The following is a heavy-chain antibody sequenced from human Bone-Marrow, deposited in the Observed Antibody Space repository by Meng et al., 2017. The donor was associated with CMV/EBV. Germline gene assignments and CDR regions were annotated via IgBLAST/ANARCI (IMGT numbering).Heavy chain of an antibody. CDR2: IYYSGST. CDR3: ARLTIFGVVIAFEC. V-gene: IGHV4-59*04. D-gene: IGHD3-3*01. Sequence: SETLSLTCTVSGGSISSYYWSWIRQPPGKGLEWIGYIYYSGSTYYNPSLKSRVTISVDTSKNQFSLKLSSVTAADTAVYYCARLTIFGVVIAFECWGQGTLVTVSS. CDR1: GGSISSYY. J-gene: IGHJ4*02.